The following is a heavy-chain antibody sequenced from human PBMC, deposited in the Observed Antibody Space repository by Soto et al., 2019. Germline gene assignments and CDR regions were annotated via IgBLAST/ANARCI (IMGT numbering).Heavy chain of an antibody. CDR3: ARDRAFCSGTNCRRGSIYYYYMDV. J-gene: IGHJ6*03. CDR1: GFTFSGHW. V-gene: IGHV3-7*01. D-gene: IGHD2-2*01. CDR2: IKQDGSET. Sequence: ESGGGLVQPGGSLRLSCAASGFTFSGHWMSWVRQAPGKGLEWVAHIKQDGSETFYVGSVKGRFTISRDNAKNSLDLQMNSLRAEYTALYYCARDRAFCSGTNCRRGSIYYYYMDVWGNGTTVTVSS.